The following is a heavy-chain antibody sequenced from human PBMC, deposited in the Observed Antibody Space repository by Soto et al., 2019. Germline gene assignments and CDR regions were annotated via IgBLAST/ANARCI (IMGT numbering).Heavy chain of an antibody. D-gene: IGHD2-21*02. V-gene: IGHV1-46*01. CDR1: GYPFTAYF. J-gene: IGHJ4*02. CDR2: ISLYHHST. Sequence: QAQLVQSGAEVKKPGASVRVSCKTSGYPFTAYFIHWVRLAHGQGLEWMGIISLYHHSTSYAQKFQGRLTVTGYTSTTTVYMDLSSLTSEDSAVYWCARELYSCGGDCPYYMDYWGQGTLVTVSS. CDR3: ARELYSCGGDCPYYMDY.